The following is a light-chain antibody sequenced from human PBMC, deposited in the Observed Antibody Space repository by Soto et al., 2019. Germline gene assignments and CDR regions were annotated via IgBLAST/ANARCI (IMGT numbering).Light chain of an antibody. CDR1: SSDVGGYNY. CDR2: EVS. Sequence: QSVLTQPPSASGSPGQSVTISCTGTSSDVGGYNYVSWYQQRPGKAPKLMIYEVSKRPSGVPDRFSGSKSGNTASLTVSGLQAEDEADYYCSSYAGSKNYVFGTGTKVTVL. CDR3: SSYAGSKNYV. V-gene: IGLV2-8*01. J-gene: IGLJ1*01.